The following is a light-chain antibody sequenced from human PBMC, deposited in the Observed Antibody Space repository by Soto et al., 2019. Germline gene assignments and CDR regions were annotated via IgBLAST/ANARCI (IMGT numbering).Light chain of an antibody. CDR2: DAS. CDR1: QSVSSY. CDR3: QQRSNWPG. J-gene: IGKJ4*02. V-gene: IGKV3-11*01. Sequence: EIVLTQSPATLSLSPGERATLSCRASQSVSSYLAWYQQKPGQAPRLLIYDASTRATGIPARFSGSGSGTDFTLPISSLEHEDFAVYYCQQRSNWPGFGGGTKVEIK.